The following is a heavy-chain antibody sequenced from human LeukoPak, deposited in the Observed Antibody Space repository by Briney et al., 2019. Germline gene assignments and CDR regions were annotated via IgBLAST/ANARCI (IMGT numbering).Heavy chain of an antibody. V-gene: IGHV4-59*08. Sequence: SETLSLTCTVSGGSISSYYWSWIRQPPGKGLEWIGYIYYSGSTNYNPSLKSRVTISVDTSKNQFSLKLSSVTAADTAVYYCASSSSSGYYWYYFDYWGQGTLVTVSS. D-gene: IGHD3-22*01. CDR2: IYYSGST. CDR3: ASSSSSGYYWYYFDY. J-gene: IGHJ4*02. CDR1: GGSISSYY.